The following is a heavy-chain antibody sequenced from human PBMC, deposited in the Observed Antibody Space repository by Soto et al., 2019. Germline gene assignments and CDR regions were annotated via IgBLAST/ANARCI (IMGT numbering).Heavy chain of an antibody. Sequence: QVQLVQSGAAVKNPGASVKVYCKASRYTFTSYDINWVRQATGQGLEWMGWMTPNSGNTGYAQKFQGRVTMTRNTSISTGSMELSSLRSEDTAVYYCARDYTGGSYPSYDYYYMDVWGKGTTVTFSS. J-gene: IGHJ6*03. CDR3: ARDYTGGSYPSYDYYYMDV. D-gene: IGHD3-3*01. CDR2: MTPNSGNT. V-gene: IGHV1-8*01. CDR1: RYTFTSYD.